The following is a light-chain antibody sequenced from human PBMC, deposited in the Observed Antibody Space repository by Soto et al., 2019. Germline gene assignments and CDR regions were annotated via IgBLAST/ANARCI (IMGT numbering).Light chain of an antibody. V-gene: IGKV1-6*01. Sequence: ALQMTQSPSSLSASVGDRVTITCRASQDIRTELGWYQQKPGKAPKLLIYGATTLQSGVPSRFSGSGSGTDFTLTLSRLQPDDFATYYCLHDYNYPRTFGQGTKVEV. CDR2: GAT. CDR1: QDIRTE. CDR3: LHDYNYPRT. J-gene: IGKJ1*01.